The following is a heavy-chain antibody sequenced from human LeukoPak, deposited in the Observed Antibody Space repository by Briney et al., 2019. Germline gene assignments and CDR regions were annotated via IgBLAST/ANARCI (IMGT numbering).Heavy chain of an antibody. V-gene: IGHV3-48*02. CDR3: ASSGSYRFDY. CDR2: ITASGTAM. D-gene: IGHD1-26*01. Sequence: GGSLRLSCAASGFTFSSYSMNWVRQAPGKGLEWVSHITASGTAMFYADSVKGRFTISRDNAKNSLHLQMNSLRDEGTAVYYCASSGSYRFDYWGQGTLVTVSS. J-gene: IGHJ4*02. CDR1: GFTFSSYS.